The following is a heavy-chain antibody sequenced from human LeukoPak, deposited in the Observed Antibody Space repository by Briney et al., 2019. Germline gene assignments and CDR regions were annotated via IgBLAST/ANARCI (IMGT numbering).Heavy chain of an antibody. D-gene: IGHD6-19*01. CDR1: GFTFSSYA. Sequence: GGSLRLSCAASGFTFSSYAMSWVRQGPGKGLECVSAISGSGGSTYYADSVKGRFTLSRDNSKNTLYLQMNSLRAEDTAVYYCAKDRHGIAVNAYDYWGQGTLVTVSS. V-gene: IGHV3-23*01. CDR2: ISGSGGST. J-gene: IGHJ4*02. CDR3: AKDRHGIAVNAYDY.